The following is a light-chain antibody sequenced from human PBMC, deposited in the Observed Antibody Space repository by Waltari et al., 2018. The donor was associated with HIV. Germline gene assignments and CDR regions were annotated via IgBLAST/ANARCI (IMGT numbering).Light chain of an antibody. CDR1: SSDIGGSTS. Sequence: QSALTQPASVSGSPGQSITISCTGTSSDIGGSTSVSWYQHHPGKAPKLIIYEVTERPTGIPNRFSGSKSDNTASLTISGLQTEDEADFYCSSYITGSPFVFGGGTKVTVL. J-gene: IGLJ2*01. V-gene: IGLV2-14*01. CDR3: SSYITGSPFV. CDR2: EVT.